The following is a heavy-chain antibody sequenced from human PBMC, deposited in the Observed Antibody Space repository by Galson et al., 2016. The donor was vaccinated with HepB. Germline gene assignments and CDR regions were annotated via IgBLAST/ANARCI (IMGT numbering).Heavy chain of an antibody. CDR2: IIPRFRKP. J-gene: IGHJ6*02. D-gene: IGHD4-17*01. Sequence: SVKVSCKVPGDTFSEYAITWVRQAPGQGLEWMGGIIPRFRKPNYAQKFQGRVTITADDSTTTVYLDLNSLTSDDTAVYYCARGPFNYGYHYYGLDVWGQGTTVTVSS. CDR1: GDTFSEYA. V-gene: IGHV1-69*13. CDR3: ARGPFNYGYHYYGLDV.